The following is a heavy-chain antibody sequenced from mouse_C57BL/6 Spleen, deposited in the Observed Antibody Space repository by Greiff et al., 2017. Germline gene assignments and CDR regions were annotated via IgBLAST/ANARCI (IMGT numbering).Heavy chain of an antibody. CDR2: IDPNSGGT. V-gene: IGHV1-72*01. CDR3: ARPYYGSSYDYFDY. D-gene: IGHD1-1*01. J-gene: IGHJ2*01. Sequence: QVQLKQPGAELVKPGASVKLSCKASGYTFTSYWMHWVKQRPGRGLEWIGRIDPNSGGTKYNEKFKSKATLTVDKPSSTAYMQLSSLTSEDSAVYYCARPYYGSSYDYFDYWGQGTTLTVSS. CDR1: GYTFTSYW.